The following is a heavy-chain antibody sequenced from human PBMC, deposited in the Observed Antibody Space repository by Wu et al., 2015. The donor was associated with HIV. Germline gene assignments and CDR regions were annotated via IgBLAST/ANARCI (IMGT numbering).Heavy chain of an antibody. D-gene: IGHD5-12*01. V-gene: IGHV1-69*05. Sequence: QVQLVQSGAEVKKPGSSVKVSCKASGGTFSSYAISWVRQAPGQGLEWMGGIIPIFGTANYAQKFQGRVTITTDESTSTAYMELSSLRSEDTAVYYCARNIVATINYYYYGMDVWGQGTTVTVSS. CDR3: ARNIVATINYYYYGMDV. CDR2: IIPIFGTA. CDR1: GGTFSSYA. J-gene: IGHJ6*02.